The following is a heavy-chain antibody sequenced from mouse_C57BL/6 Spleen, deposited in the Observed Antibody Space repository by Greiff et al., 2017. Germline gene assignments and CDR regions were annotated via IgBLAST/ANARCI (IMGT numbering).Heavy chain of an antibody. Sequence: VQLQQSGAELVKPGASVKLSCKASGYTFTSYWMHWVKQRPGQGLEWIGMIHPNSGSTNYNEKFKSKATLTVDKSSSTAYMQLSSLTSEDSAVYYCARGGFWDYFDYWGQGTTLTVSS. CDR3: ARGGFWDYFDY. CDR1: GYTFTSYW. CDR2: IHPNSGST. V-gene: IGHV1-64*01. D-gene: IGHD4-1*01. J-gene: IGHJ2*01.